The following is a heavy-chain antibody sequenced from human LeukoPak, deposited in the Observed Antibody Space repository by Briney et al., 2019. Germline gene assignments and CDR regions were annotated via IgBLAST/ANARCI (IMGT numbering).Heavy chain of an antibody. J-gene: IGHJ4*02. D-gene: IGHD2-21*02. CDR3: AREAYVVVTAMLDY. CDR1: GYTFTSYY. Sequence: GASVKVSCKASGYTFTSYYMHWVRQAPGQGLEWMGIINPSGGSTSYAQKLQGRVTMTTDTSTSTAYMELRSLRSDDTAVYYCAREAYVVVTAMLDYWGQGTLVTVSS. V-gene: IGHV1-46*01. CDR2: INPSGGST.